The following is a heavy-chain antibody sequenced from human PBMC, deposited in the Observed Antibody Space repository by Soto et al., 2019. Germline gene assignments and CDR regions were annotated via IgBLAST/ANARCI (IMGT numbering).Heavy chain of an antibody. CDR2: INYSGST. D-gene: IGHD2-15*01. CDR3: ARTLYCSTGSCYRFDP. CDR1: GGSISGSDYY. V-gene: IGHV4-39*01. J-gene: IGHJ5*02. Sequence: SETLSLTCTVSGGSISGSDYYWGWIRQSPGKGLEWIGSINYSGSTHYNLSLKSRVTISVDTSKNQFSLKLSSVTAADTAVYYCARTLYCSTGSCYRFDPWGQGLLVTVS.